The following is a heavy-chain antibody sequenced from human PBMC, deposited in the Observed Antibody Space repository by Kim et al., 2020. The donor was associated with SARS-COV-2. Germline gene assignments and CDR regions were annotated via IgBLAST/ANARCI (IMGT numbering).Heavy chain of an antibody. V-gene: IGHV2-5*01. CDR2: K. D-gene: IGHD3-9*01. CDR3: AHRPGPGYFDY. Sequence: KRYSPSLKSRLTITKDTSKNQVVLTMTNMDPVDTATYYCAHRPGPGYFDYWGQGTLVTVSS. J-gene: IGHJ4*02.